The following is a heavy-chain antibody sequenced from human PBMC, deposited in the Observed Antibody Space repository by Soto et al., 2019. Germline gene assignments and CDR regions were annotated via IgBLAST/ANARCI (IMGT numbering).Heavy chain of an antibody. V-gene: IGHV4-59*01. D-gene: IGHD7-27*01. CDR2: IYNSGTT. Sequence: QVQLQESRPGLVKPSETLSPTCTDTGPSIRSTYWSWIRQSPGKGLEWTGSIYNSGTTNYNPALKTRVTISVDTSTNQLSLNLTPVPTADTAAYYCARTPCRLTLGTVLHDFGSWGEGTLVSVSS. CDR1: GPSIRSTY. J-gene: IGHJ4*02. CDR3: ARTPCRLTLGTVLHDFGS.